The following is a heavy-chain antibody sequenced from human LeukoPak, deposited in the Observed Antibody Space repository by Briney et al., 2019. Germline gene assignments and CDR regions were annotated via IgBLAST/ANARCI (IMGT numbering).Heavy chain of an antibody. V-gene: IGHV3-30*18. Sequence: GGSLRLSCAASGFTFSSYGMHWVRQAPGKGLEWVAVISYDGSNKYYADSVKGRFTISRDNSKNTLYLQMNSLRAEDTAVYYCAKGSAGFDYWGQGTLVTVSS. CDR1: GFTFSSYG. CDR2: ISYDGSNK. CDR3: AKGSAGFDY. J-gene: IGHJ4*02.